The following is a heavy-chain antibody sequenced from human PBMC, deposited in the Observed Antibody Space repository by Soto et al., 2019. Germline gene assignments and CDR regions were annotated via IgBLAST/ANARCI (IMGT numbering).Heavy chain of an antibody. V-gene: IGHV1-2*02. CDR3: ARETPMITFGGVTANWFDP. J-gene: IGHJ5*02. CDR1: GYTFTGYY. D-gene: IGHD3-16*01. Sequence: ASVKVSCKASGYTFTGYYMHWVRQAPGQGLEWMGWINPNSGGTNYAQKFQGRVTMTRDTSISTAYMELSRLRSDDTAVYYCARETPMITFGGVTANWFDPWGQGTLVTVS. CDR2: INPNSGGT.